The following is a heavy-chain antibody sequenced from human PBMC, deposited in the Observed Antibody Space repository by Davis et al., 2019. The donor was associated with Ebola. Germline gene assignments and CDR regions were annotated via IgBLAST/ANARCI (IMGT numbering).Heavy chain of an antibody. V-gene: IGHV3-73*01. CDR1: GITFSGSA. Sequence: GESLKTSCAASGITFSGSAVHWVRQASGKGLEWVGRIRSKVNSFATEFAASVKGRFTISRDDSKNTAYLQMNSLKTEDTAVYYCSRHSPFRFLDYWGQGTLVTVSS. D-gene: IGHD3-3*01. CDR3: SRHSPFRFLDY. J-gene: IGHJ4*02. CDR2: IRSKVNSFAT.